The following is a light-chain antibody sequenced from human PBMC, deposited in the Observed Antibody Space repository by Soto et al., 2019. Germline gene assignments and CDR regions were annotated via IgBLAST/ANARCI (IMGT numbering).Light chain of an antibody. CDR1: QSVSSY. CDR2: DTS. J-gene: IGKJ5*01. V-gene: IGKV3-11*01. CDR3: QERSNWHT. Sequence: EIVLTQSPATLSLSPGERATLSSRASQSVSSYLAWYQQKPGQTPRLLIYDTSNRTTCIPARFSGSGSRTDFTLAISSLEPEYFEVYYCQERSNWHTVGQGTRLEIK.